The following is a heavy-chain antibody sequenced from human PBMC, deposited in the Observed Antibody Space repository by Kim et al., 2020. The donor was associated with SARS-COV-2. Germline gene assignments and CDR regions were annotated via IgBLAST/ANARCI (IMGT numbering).Heavy chain of an antibody. CDR1: GFTVSSNF. Sequence: GGSLRLSCAASGFTVSSNFMNWVRQAPGKGLEWVSVIYSRGNTYYADSVKGRFTISRDNSKNTLYLQMNSLRAEDTAVYYCARGTVEYCGRDCLNFDYWGQGTLVTVSS. V-gene: IGHV3-53*01. J-gene: IGHJ4*02. CDR3: ARGTVEYCGRDCLNFDY. CDR2: IYSRGNT. D-gene: IGHD2-21*01.